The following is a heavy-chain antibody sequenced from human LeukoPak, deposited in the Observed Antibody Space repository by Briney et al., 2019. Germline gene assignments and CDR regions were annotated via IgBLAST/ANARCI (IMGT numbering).Heavy chain of an antibody. V-gene: IGHV3-9*01. D-gene: IGHD6-19*01. CDR2: ISWNSGTT. CDR1: GFTFKDYA. J-gene: IGHJ4*02. Sequence: SGGSLRLSCTASGFTFKDYAMYWVRQAPGKGLEWVSGISWNSGTTDYADSVKGRFTVSRDNAKDSLYLQMNSLRPEDTAWYYCAKAPGYSSGWFDYWGQGTLVTVSS. CDR3: AKAPGYSSGWFDY.